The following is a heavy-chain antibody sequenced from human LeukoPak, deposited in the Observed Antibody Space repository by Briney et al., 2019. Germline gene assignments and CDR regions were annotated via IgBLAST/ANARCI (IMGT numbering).Heavy chain of an antibody. D-gene: IGHD3-22*01. CDR2: IKQDGSEK. CDR1: GFTFSSYG. Sequence: GRSLRLSCAASGFTFSSYGMHWVRQAPGKGLEWVANIKQDGSEKYYVDSVKGRFTISRDNAKNSLYLQMNSLRAEDTAVYYCARDGAYSSGLDDAFDIWGQGTMVTVSS. J-gene: IGHJ3*02. CDR3: ARDGAYSSGLDDAFDI. V-gene: IGHV3-7*01.